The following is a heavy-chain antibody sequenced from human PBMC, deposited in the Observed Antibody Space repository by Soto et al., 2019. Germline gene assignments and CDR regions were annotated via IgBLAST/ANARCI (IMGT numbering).Heavy chain of an antibody. CDR2: ISSSGSTI. Sequence: QVQLVESGGGLVKPGGSLRLSCAASGFTFSDYYMSWIRQAPGKGMERVSYISSSGSTISYADSVKSRFTISRDNAKNSLYPQMNSLRAEDTAVYYCARAPYYYDSGGYQGYWGQGTLVTVSS. CDR1: GFTFSDYY. V-gene: IGHV3-11*01. J-gene: IGHJ4*02. D-gene: IGHD3-22*01. CDR3: ARAPYYYDSGGYQGY.